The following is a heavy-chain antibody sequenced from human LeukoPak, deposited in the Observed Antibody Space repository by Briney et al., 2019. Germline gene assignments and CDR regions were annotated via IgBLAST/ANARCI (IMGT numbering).Heavy chain of an antibody. D-gene: IGHD3-10*01. CDR2: IHYGGSI. V-gene: IGHV4-59*08. CDR1: GGSISRYY. Sequence: SETLSLTCSVSGGSISRYYWSWVRQPPGKGLEWIGYIHYGGSINYNPSLKSRVTISVDTSKNQLSLKLTSVTAADTAVYYCASHYGSGMFDALDIWGQGTMVSVSS. J-gene: IGHJ3*02. CDR3: ASHYGSGMFDALDI.